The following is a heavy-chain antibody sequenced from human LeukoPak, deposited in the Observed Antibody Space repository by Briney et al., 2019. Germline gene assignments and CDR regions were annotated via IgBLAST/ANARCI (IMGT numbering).Heavy chain of an antibody. D-gene: IGHD2-21*01. CDR3: ARDKGGEVVIAILMDY. V-gene: IGHV3-30*04. J-gene: IGHJ4*02. CDR2: ISYDGSNK. CDR1: GFTFSSYA. Sequence: PGGSLRLSCAASGFTFSSYAMHWVRQAPGKGLEWVAGISYDGSNKYYADSVRGRFTISRDNSKNTLYLQMNTLRAEDTTVYYCARDKGGEVVIAILMDYWGQGTLVTVSS.